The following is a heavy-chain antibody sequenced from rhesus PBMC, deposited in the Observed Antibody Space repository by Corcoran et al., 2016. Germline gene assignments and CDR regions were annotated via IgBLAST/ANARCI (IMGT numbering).Heavy chain of an antibody. J-gene: IGHJ5-1*01. CDR2: IYVSITST. CDR3: AREATWVIIGNRFDV. CDR1: GGSISDSYR. D-gene: IGHD3-34*01. V-gene: IGHV4S10*01. Sequence: QVQLQESGPGVVKPSETLSLTCAVSGGSISDSYRWSWIRQPPGKGLEWIGKIYVSITSTKYNHSHKSRGISSKNTSKHQFSVKLSAGTAADTAVYVWAREATWVIIGNRFDVWGPGVLVTVSS.